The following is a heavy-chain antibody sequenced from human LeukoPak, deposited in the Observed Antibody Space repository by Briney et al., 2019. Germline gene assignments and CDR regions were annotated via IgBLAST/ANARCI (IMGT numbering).Heavy chain of an antibody. CDR1: GCSFNTYW. CDR3: ARHSSSWYYFDY. D-gene: IGHD6-13*01. CDR2: IYPGDSDT. J-gene: IGHJ4*02. Sequence: GESLKISCKGSGCSFNTYWIAWVRQMPGKGLEWMGIIYPGDSDTKYSPSFQGQVTISADSSISTAYLQWSSLEASDIAMYYCARHSSSWYYFDYWGQGTLVTVSS. V-gene: IGHV5-51*01.